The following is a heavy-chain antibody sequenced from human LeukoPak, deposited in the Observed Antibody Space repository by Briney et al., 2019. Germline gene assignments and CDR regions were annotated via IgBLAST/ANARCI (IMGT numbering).Heavy chain of an antibody. CDR1: GYTFTSYA. V-gene: IGHV1-3*01. CDR2: INAGNGNT. Sequence: ASVKVSCKASGYTFTSYAMHWVRQAPGQRLEWMGWINAGNGNTKYSQKFQGRVTITRDTSASTAYVELSSLRSEDTAVYYCAAYYSNTLYAFDIWGQGTMVTVSS. D-gene: IGHD3-22*01. CDR3: AAYYSNTLYAFDI. J-gene: IGHJ3*02.